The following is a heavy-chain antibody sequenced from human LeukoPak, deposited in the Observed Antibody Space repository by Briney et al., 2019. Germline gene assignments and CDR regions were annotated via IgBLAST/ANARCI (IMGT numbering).Heavy chain of an antibody. CDR1: GFTVSNNY. Sequence: GGSLRLSCAASGFTVSNNYMSWVRQAPGKGLEWVSVIYSGGSTYYADSVKGRFTISRDNSKSTLYLQMNSLRAEDTAVYYCAMNWNPYYFDYWGQGTPVSVSS. CDR3: AMNWNPYYFDY. V-gene: IGHV3-66*02. D-gene: IGHD1-1*01. J-gene: IGHJ4*02. CDR2: IYSGGST.